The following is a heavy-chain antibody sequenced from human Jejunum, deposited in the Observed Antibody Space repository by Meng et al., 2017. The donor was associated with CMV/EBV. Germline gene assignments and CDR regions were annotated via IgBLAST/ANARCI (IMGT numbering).Heavy chain of an antibody. CDR1: GGSIRSSSFY. Sequence: VSGGSIRSSSFYWGWVRQLPGGGLEWFGSIFFDGTTYYNPSLRSRVTISIDTSKNQFSLRLSSVTAADTAVYFCARRNNWNYEMDYWGQGTLVTVSS. D-gene: IGHD1-7*01. J-gene: IGHJ4*02. CDR3: ARRNNWNYEMDY. CDR2: IFFDGTT. V-gene: IGHV4-39*07.